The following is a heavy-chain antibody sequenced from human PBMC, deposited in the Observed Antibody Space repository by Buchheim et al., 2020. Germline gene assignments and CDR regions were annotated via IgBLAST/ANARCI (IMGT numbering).Heavy chain of an antibody. CDR1: GGSFSGYY. CDR3: ARIFPEFWSGYLT. V-gene: IGHV4-34*01. CDR2: INHSGST. D-gene: IGHD3-3*01. J-gene: IGHJ4*02. Sequence: QVQLQQWGAGLLKPSETLSLTCAVYGGSFSGYYWSWIRQPPGKGLEWIGEINHSGSTNYNPSLKSRVTISVDTSKNQFSLKLSSVTAADTAVYYCARIFPEFWSGYLTWGQGTL.